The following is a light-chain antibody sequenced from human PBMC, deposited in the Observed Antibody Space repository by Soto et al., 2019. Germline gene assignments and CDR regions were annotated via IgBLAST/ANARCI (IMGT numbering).Light chain of an antibody. CDR2: DVS. Sequence: QSALTQPASVSGSPGQSITISCTGTSSDVGGYNYVSWYQQRRGKAPKLMIYDVSNRPSGFSNRFSGSKSGNTASLTISGLQAEDEAHAYCGSYTNSSTLVLFGGGTKRTVL. V-gene: IGLV2-14*01. CDR3: GSYTNSSTLVL. J-gene: IGLJ2*01. CDR1: SSDVGGYNY.